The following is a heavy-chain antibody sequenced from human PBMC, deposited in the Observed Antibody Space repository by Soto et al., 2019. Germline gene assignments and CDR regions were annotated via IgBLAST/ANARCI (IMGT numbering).Heavy chain of an antibody. J-gene: IGHJ6*02. CDR3: AREYYNFWSVTYYYHGMDV. Sequence: QVQLQESGPGLVKPSETLSLTCTASGGSISRYYWSWIRQPPGRGLEWIGNIYSSGSTNYNPSLKSRVTISVGTFKNQGTLKRNAVTAEDTAMYYCAREYYNFWSVTYYYHGMDVWGQGTTVTVSS. CDR2: IYSSGST. D-gene: IGHD3-3*01. V-gene: IGHV4-59*01. CDR1: GGSISRYY.